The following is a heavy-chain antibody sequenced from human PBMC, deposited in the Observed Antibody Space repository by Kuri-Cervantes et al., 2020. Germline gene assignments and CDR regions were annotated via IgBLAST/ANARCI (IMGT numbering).Heavy chain of an antibody. D-gene: IGHD2-2*01. J-gene: IGHJ4*02. CDR3: ARQSSTNAGSFDY. V-gene: IGHV3-21*01. CDR2: ISSSSSYI. CDR1: GFTSSSYS. Sequence: GRSLRLSCAASGFTSSSYSMNWVRQAPGKGLGWVSSISSSSSYIYYADSVKGRFTISRDNAKYSLYLQMNSLRAEDTAVYYCARQSSTNAGSFDYWGQGTLVTVSS.